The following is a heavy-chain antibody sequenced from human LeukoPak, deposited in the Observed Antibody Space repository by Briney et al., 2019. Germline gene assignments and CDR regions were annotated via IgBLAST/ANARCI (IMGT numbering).Heavy chain of an antibody. Sequence: ASVKVSCKASGYTFTGYYMHWVRQAPGQGLEWMGWINPNSGGTNYAQKFQGRVTMTRGTSISTAYMELSRLRSDDTAVYYCARDRGSTSHNWFDPWGQGTLVTVSS. CDR1: GYTFTGYY. D-gene: IGHD2-2*01. CDR2: INPNSGGT. J-gene: IGHJ5*02. V-gene: IGHV1-2*02. CDR3: ARDRGSTSHNWFDP.